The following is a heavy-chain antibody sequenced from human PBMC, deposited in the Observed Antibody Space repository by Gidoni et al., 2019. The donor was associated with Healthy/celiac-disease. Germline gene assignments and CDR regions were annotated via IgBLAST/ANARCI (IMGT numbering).Heavy chain of an antibody. CDR1: GYSFTSYW. CDR2: TDPSDSYT. Sequence: EVQLVQSGAAVKKPGESLRISCKASGYSFTSYWISWVRQMPGKGLEWMGRTDPSDSYTNYSPSFQGHVTISADKSISTAYLQWSSLKASDTAMYYCARLPPGRAVAAGYWGQGTLVTVSS. CDR3: ARLPPGRAVAAGY. D-gene: IGHD6-19*01. J-gene: IGHJ4*02. V-gene: IGHV5-10-1*01.